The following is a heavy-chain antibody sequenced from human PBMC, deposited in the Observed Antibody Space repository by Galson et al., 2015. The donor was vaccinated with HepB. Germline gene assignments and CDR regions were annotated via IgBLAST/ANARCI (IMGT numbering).Heavy chain of an antibody. J-gene: IGHJ6*02. CDR1: GFTFSSYW. V-gene: IGHV3-74*01. Sequence: SLRLSCAASGFTFSSYWMHWVRQAPGKGLVWVSRINSDGSSTSYADSVKGRFTISRDNAKNTLYLQMNSLRAEDTAVYYCAREPIIRLYYYYGMDVWGQGTTVTVSS. CDR2: INSDGSST. D-gene: IGHD3-9*01. CDR3: AREPIIRLYYYYGMDV.